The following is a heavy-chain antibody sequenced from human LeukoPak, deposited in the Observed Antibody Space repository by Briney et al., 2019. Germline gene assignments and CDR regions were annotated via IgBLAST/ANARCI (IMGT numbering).Heavy chain of an antibody. V-gene: IGHV3-23*01. J-gene: IGHJ3*02. CDR2: ISGSGGST. D-gene: IGHD3-10*01. CDR1: GFTFSSYA. Sequence: PGGSLRLSCAASGFTFSSYAMSWVRQAPGKGLEWVSGISGSGGSTYYADSVKGRFTISRDNSKNTLYLQMNSLRAEDTAVYYCARPSPSYTMVRGYAFDIWGQGTMVTFSS. CDR3: ARPSPSYTMVRGYAFDI.